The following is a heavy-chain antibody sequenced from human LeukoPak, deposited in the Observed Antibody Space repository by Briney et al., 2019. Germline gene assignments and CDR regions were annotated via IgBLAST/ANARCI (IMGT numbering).Heavy chain of an antibody. J-gene: IGHJ4*02. CDR2: INHSGST. D-gene: IGHD3-22*01. CDR1: GGSFSGYY. Sequence: SETLSLTCAVYGGSFSGYYWSWIRQPPGKGLEWIGEINHSGSTNYNPSLKSRVTISVDTSKNQFSLKLSSVTAADTAVYYCARERYYYDSSGYYSDWGQGTLVTVSS. V-gene: IGHV4-34*01. CDR3: ARERYYYDSSGYYSD.